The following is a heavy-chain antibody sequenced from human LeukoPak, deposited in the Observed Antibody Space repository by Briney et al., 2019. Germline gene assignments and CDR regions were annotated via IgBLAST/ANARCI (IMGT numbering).Heavy chain of an antibody. J-gene: IGHJ4*02. CDR3: AKHGGHLWSLDY. CDR1: GDSLGGYY. D-gene: IGHD3-16*01. Sequence: SETLSLTCTISGDSLGGYYWSWIRQPPGKGLEWIGYIYHSGSTNYTPSLESRVTMSVGRSKNQFSLNLSSVTAADTAVYYCAKHGGHLWSLDYWGQGILVTVSS. V-gene: IGHV4-59*08. CDR2: IYHSGST.